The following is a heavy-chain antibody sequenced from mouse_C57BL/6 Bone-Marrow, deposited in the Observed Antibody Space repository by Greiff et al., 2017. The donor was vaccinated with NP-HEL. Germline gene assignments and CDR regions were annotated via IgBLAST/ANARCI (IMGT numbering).Heavy chain of an antibody. J-gene: IGHJ1*03. Sequence: VQLKESGAELVRPGASVKLSCTASGFNFKDYDMHWVQQRPEQGLAWIGWIHPENGDTEYSSTFQGQAPITADTSSNTAYLQLSSLTSEDTAVYYCARRDGNYGWYFDVWGTGTTVTVSS. CDR1: GFNFKDYD. V-gene: IGHV14-4*01. CDR2: IHPENGDT. D-gene: IGHD2-1*01. CDR3: ARRDGNYGWYFDV.